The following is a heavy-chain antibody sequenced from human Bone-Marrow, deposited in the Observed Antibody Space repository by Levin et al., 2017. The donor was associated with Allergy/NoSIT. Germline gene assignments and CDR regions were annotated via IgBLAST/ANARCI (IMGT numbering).Heavy chain of an antibody. D-gene: IGHD5-24*01. V-gene: IGHV3-53*01. CDR1: GVTVSNNY. CDR2: IYSGGST. J-gene: IGHJ4*02. CDR3: TREANRDGG. Sequence: ETLSLTCAASGVTVSNNYMNWVRQAPEKGLEWVSLIYSGGSTNYADSVKGRFTISRDGSKNTVYLQMNSLSVEDTAVYYCTREANRDGGWGPGTLVTVSS.